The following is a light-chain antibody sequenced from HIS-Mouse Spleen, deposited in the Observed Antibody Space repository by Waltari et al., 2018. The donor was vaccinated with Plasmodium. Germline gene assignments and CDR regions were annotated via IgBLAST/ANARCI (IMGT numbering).Light chain of an antibody. CDR1: QDMSNY. CDR3: QQYDNLPPLT. V-gene: IGKV1-33*01. CDR2: DAS. Sequence: DIQMTQSPSSLFASVGDSVTITCQANQDMSNYLNWYQQKPGQAPKLLIYDASNLETGVPSRFSGSGSGTDFTFTISSLQPEDIATYYCQQYDNLPPLTFGGGTKVEIK. J-gene: IGKJ4*01.